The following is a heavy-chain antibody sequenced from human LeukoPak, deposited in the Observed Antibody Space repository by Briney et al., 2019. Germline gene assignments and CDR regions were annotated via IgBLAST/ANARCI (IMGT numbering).Heavy chain of an antibody. J-gene: IGHJ4*02. V-gene: IGHV3-48*01. Sequence: GGSLRLSCAASGFNFRFYIMNWVRQAPGKGLEWISYISSDAKTVNYADSVKGRFTISRDNARNSLYLQMNSLSADDTAVYYCARVGSRYGPPNSWGQGTLVTVSS. CDR2: ISSDAKTV. CDR1: GFNFRFYI. CDR3: ARVGSRYGPPNS. D-gene: IGHD5-18*01.